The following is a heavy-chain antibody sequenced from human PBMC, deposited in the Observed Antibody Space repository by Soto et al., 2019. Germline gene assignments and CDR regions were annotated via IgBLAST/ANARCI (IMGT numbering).Heavy chain of an antibody. V-gene: IGHV1-8*01. CDR1: GYTFTSYD. J-gene: IGHJ5*01. CDR3: TGGPPNWGFDS. CDR2: MSPKTANT. Sequence: GASVKVSCKAPGYTFTSYDINWVRQTAGQGLEWMGWMSPKTANTGYAQKFQGRVTMTRSTSISTAYMELSSLTSEDTAVYYCTGGPPNWGFDSWGQGTPVTVS. D-gene: IGHD7-27*01.